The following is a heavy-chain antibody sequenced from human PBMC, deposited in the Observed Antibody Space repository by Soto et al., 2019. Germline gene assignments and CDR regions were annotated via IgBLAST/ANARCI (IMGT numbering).Heavy chain of an antibody. Sequence: QVQLVQSGAEVKKPGSSVKVSCKASGGTFSSYAISWVRQAPGQGLEWMGGIIPIFGTANYAQKFQGRVTITADESTSPDYMELSSLRSDDTAVYYCARDGPQGWLQLIGDGMDVWGQGTTVTVSS. V-gene: IGHV1-69*01. CDR3: ARDGPQGWLQLIGDGMDV. D-gene: IGHD5-12*01. CDR2: IIPIFGTA. CDR1: GGTFSSYA. J-gene: IGHJ6*02.